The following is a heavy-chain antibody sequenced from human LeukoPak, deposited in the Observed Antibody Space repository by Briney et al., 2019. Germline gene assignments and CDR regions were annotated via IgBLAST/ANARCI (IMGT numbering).Heavy chain of an antibody. J-gene: IGHJ3*02. V-gene: IGHV1-2*02. CDR1: GYTFTGYY. CDR3: ARDERTDAFDI. Sequence: GASVKVSCKASGYTFTGYYMHWVRQAPGQGLEWMGWINPNSGGTTYAQKFQGRVTMTRDTSISTAYMELSRLRSDDTAVYYCARDERTDAFDIWGQGTMVTVSS. CDR2: INPNSGGT. D-gene: IGHD1-1*01.